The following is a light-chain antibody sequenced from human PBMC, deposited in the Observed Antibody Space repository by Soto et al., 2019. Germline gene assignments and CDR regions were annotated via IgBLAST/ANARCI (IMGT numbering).Light chain of an antibody. V-gene: IGLV2-14*01. Sequence: QSVLTQPASVSGSPGQSITISCTGTSSDVGGYNYVSWYQQHPGTAPKLMIYEVSNRPSGLSNRSSGSKSGNTASLTISGLQAEDEADYYCSSYTSSSSLYVFGTGTKVTVL. CDR3: SSYTSSSSLYV. CDR2: EVS. J-gene: IGLJ1*01. CDR1: SSDVGGYNY.